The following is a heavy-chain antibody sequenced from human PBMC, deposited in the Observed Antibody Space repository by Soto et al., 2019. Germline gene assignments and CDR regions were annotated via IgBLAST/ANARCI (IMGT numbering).Heavy chain of an antibody. CDR1: GFTFSSFG. V-gene: IGHV3-23*01. Sequence: EIQLLESGGDLVQPGGSLRLSCAASGFTFSSFGMSWVRQAPGRWLEWVSSITHSGQTFYADSVKGRFTISRDNPNHTLHLQMHSLRAGDTALYYCAKRGYNVVTAYREYFDSWGRGTRVTVSP. CDR2: ITHSGQT. J-gene: IGHJ4*02. D-gene: IGHD3-16*01. CDR3: AKRGYNVVTAYREYFDS.